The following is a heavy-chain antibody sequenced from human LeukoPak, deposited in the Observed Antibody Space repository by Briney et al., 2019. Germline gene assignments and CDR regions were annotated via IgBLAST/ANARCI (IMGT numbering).Heavy chain of an antibody. V-gene: IGHV1-2*02. Sequence: ASVKVSCKASGYTFTGYYMHWVRLAPGQGLEWMGWINPNSGGTNYAQKFQGRVTMTRDTSISTAYMELSRLRSDDTAVYYCARDSPSRSGSYYSWGQGTLVTVSS. CDR3: ARDSPSRSGSYYS. CDR1: GYTFTGYY. J-gene: IGHJ5*02. D-gene: IGHD1-26*01. CDR2: INPNSGGT.